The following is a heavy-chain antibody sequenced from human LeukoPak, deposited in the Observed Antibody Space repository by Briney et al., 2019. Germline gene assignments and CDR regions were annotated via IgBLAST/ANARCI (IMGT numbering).Heavy chain of an antibody. CDR1: GYTFTGYD. CDR2: MNPNTGDT. CDR3: TRGSLSGSSRDY. J-gene: IGHJ4*02. D-gene: IGHD1-26*01. V-gene: IGHV1-8*01. Sequence: ASVRVSCTGSGYTFTGYDVNWVRQATGQGLEWMGWMNPNTGDTGYARKFQGRVTMTRNSSIDTAYMELSGLRSEDTAVYYCTRGSLSGSSRDYWGQGTLLTVSS.